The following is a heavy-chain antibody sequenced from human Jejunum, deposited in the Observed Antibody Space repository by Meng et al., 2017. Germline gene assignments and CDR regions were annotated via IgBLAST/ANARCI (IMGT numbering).Heavy chain of an antibody. J-gene: IGHJ4*02. V-gene: IGHV3-48*03. CDR2: ISSSGSTI. D-gene: IGHD3-3*01. CDR1: GFIFSNFE. CDR3: ARQFNYDYWSGYSSYYFDY. Sequence: GESLKISCAASGFIFSNFEMNWVRQAPGKGLEWVSYISSSGSTIYYADSVKGRFTISRDNAKNSLFLQMNSLRADDTAVYYCARQFNYDYWSGYSSYYFDYWGQGTLVTVS.